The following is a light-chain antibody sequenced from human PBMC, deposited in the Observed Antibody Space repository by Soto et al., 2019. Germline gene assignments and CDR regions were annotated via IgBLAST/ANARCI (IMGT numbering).Light chain of an antibody. CDR1: STNVGVNP. CDR3: AAWDDSLHGLL. J-gene: IGLJ2*01. Sequence: QAVLTQPPSTSGTPGQRVTISCSGSSTNVGVNPVNWYQQFPGTAPRLLIYTNDQRPSGVPGRYSGSKSGTTASLDISGLKSDDEADYYCAAWDDSLHGLLFGGGTKLTVL. CDR2: TND. V-gene: IGLV1-44*01.